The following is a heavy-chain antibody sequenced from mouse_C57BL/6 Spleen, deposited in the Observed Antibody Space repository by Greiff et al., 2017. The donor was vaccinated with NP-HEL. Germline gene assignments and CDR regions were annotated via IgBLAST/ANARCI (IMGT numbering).Heavy chain of an antibody. CDR3: ARGEIYYGLYYAMDY. J-gene: IGHJ4*01. Sequence: VQLVESGPGLVAPSQSLSITCTVSGFSLTSYGVHWVRQPPGKGLEWLVVIWSDGSTTYNSALKSRLSISKDNSKSQVFLKMNSLQTDDTAMYYCARGEIYYGLYYAMDYWGQGTSVTVSS. CDR1: GFSLTSYG. V-gene: IGHV2-6*03. D-gene: IGHD2-1*01. CDR2: IWSDGST.